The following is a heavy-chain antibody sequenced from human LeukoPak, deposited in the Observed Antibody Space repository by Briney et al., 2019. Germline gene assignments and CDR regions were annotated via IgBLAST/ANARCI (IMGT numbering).Heavy chain of an antibody. CDR1: GFTVSSNY. Sequence: GGSLRLSCAASGFTVSSNYMSWVRQAPGKGLEWVSGISGSDASTFYADSMMGRFTISRDNSMNTLYLQMNNVRAEDAAIYFCARRGSEWNSYFYPMDVWGQGTTVTVSS. D-gene: IGHD3-3*01. CDR2: ISGSDAST. V-gene: IGHV3-23*01. J-gene: IGHJ6*02. CDR3: ARRGSEWNSYFYPMDV.